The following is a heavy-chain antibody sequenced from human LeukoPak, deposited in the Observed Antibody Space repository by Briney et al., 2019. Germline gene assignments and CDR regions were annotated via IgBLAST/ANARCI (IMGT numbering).Heavy chain of an antibody. CDR2: ISYDGSNK. J-gene: IGHJ4*02. CDR3: AKDPAGAPEYYFDY. D-gene: IGHD1-14*01. Sequence: GRSLRLSCAASGFTFSSYGMHWVRQAAGKGLEWVAVISYDGSNKYYADSVKGRFTISRDNSKNTLYLQMNSLRAEDTAVYYCAKDPAGAPEYYFDYWGQGTLVTVSS. V-gene: IGHV3-30*18. CDR1: GFTFSSYG.